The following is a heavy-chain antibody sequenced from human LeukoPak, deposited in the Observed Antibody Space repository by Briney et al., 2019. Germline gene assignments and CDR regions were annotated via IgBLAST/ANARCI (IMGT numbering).Heavy chain of an antibody. CDR1: GYSSTNYG. Sequence: ASVKVSCKASGYSSTNYGISWVRQAPGQGLEWMGWIHIYRGNTNYAQKFQGRVTMTTDTSTSTVYMEVRGLRSDDTARYYCARDVGITVADSFDPWGQGTLVTVSS. CDR3: ARDVGITVADSFDP. CDR2: IHIYRGNT. D-gene: IGHD6-13*01. V-gene: IGHV1-18*01. J-gene: IGHJ5*02.